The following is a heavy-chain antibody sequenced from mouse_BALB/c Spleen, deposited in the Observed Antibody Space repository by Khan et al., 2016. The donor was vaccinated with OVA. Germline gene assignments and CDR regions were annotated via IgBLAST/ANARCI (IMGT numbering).Heavy chain of an antibody. CDR3: ARRNYFGYTFAY. J-gene: IGHJ3*01. CDR1: GYTFTDYY. CDR2: ISPGSGDT. V-gene: IGHV1-77*01. Sequence: QVQLQQPGAELARPGASVKLSCKASGYTFTDYYINWVKQRTGQGLEWIGEISPGSGDTYYNEKFKGKATLTADKSSSTVYMQLSSLTAEGSAVYFWARRNYFGYTFAYWGQGTLVTVSA. D-gene: IGHD1-2*01.